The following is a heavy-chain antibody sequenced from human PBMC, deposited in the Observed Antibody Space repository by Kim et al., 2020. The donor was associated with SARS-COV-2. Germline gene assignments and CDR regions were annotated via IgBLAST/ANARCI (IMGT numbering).Heavy chain of an antibody. CDR2: IWGDGGKK. Sequence: GGSLRLSCAASGFTFSSYGMHWVRQAPGKGLEWVAVIWGDGGKKYYVDSVKGRFTISRDNSKNTLYLQMNSLRSEDTAVYYCANGGSSSSWAHLYWGQGALVTVSS. CDR3: ANGGSSSSWAHLY. J-gene: IGHJ4*02. V-gene: IGHV3-33*06. D-gene: IGHD2-2*01. CDR1: GFTFSSYG.